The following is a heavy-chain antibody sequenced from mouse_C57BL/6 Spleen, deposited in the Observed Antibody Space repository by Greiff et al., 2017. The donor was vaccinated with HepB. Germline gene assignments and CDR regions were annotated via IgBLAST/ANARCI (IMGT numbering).Heavy chain of an antibody. CDR2: IDPEDGET. CDR3: ATTVVALYAMDY. CDR1: GFNIKDYY. V-gene: IGHV14-2*01. D-gene: IGHD1-1*01. J-gene: IGHJ4*01. Sequence: EVKLVESGAELVKPGASVKLSCTASGFNIKDYYMHWVKQRTEQGLEWIGRIDPEDGETKYAPKFQGKATITADTSSNTAYLQLSSLTSEDTAVYYCATTVVALYAMDYWGQGTSVTVSS.